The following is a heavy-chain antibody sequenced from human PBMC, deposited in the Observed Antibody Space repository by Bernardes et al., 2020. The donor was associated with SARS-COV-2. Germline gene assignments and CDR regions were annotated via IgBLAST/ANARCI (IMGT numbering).Heavy chain of an antibody. CDR2: IQQDGSKI. Sequence: SLRRSLATSGFTFSNYWISFVRQAPWKGLEWVANIQQDGSKIYYLDSVKGRFTISRDNSKNTLYLQMNSLRAEDTAVYYCARSGSGSYNYYFDCWGQGTLVTVSS. V-gene: IGHV3-7*01. CDR3: ARSGSGSYNYYFDC. D-gene: IGHD3-10*01. J-gene: IGHJ4*02. CDR1: GFTFSNYW.